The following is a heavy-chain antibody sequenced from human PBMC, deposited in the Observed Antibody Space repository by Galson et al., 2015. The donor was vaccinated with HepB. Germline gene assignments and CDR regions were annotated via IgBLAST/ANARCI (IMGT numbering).Heavy chain of an antibody. J-gene: IGHJ6*02. D-gene: IGHD5-18*01. CDR2: IYYSVTT. Sequence: LSLTCTVSGASISSYYWSWIRQPQGKGLEWIGYIYYSVTTSYNPSLKSRVTISVDTSRNQITLKLSSVSAADSAVYYCARDGFSLHTYGYNGMDVWGQGTTVTVSS. CDR3: ARDGFSLHTYGYNGMDV. V-gene: IGHV4-59*01. CDR1: GASISSYY.